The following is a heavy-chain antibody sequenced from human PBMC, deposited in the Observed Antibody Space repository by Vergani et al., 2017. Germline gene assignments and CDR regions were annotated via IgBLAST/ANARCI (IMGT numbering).Heavy chain of an antibody. Sequence: QVQLQQWGAGLLKPSETLSLTCAVYGGSFSGYYWSWIRQPPGKGLEWIGEINHSGSTNYNPSLKSRVTISVDTSKNQFSLKLSSVTAADTAVYYFERHYARFGQLVLLGWFDPWGQGTLVTVSS. CDR1: GGSFSGYY. CDR3: ERHYARFGQLVLLGWFDP. J-gene: IGHJ5*02. CDR2: INHSGST. V-gene: IGHV4-34*01. D-gene: IGHD6-13*01.